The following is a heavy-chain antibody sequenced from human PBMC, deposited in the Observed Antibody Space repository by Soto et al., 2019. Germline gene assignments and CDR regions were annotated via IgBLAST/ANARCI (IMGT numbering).Heavy chain of an antibody. CDR1: GYTLTSYA. D-gene: IGHD1-1*01. V-gene: IGHV1-3*01. CDR3: ARGRVKETTLGPLYYYYGMDV. J-gene: IGHJ6*02. Sequence: ASVKVSCKASGYTLTSYAMHWVRQAPGQRPEWIGWINRGNDNTKYSQKFQGRVTISRDTSASTAYMELSSLRSEDTAVYYCARGRVKETTLGPLYYYYGMDVWGQGTTVT. CDR2: INRGNDNT.